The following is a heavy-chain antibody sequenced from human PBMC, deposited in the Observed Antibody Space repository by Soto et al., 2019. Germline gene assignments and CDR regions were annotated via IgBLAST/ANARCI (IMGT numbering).Heavy chain of an antibody. V-gene: IGHV3-64D*06. J-gene: IGHJ3*02. Sequence: EVQLVESGGGLVQPGGSLRLSCSASGFTFSSYAMHWVRQAPGKGLEYVSAISSNGGSTSYADSVKGRFTISRDNSKNTLYLQMSSQRAEDTAVNYCGKQDGYRYAFDIWGQGTMVTVSS. CDR1: GFTFSSYA. CDR2: ISSNGGST. CDR3: GKQDGYRYAFDI. D-gene: IGHD5-18*01.